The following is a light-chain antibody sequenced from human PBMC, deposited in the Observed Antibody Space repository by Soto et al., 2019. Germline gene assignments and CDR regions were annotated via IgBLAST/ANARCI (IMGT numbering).Light chain of an antibody. CDR1: QSISTW. V-gene: IGKV1-5*03. CDR3: RHYNSYPIT. Sequence: DIQMTHSPSTLSASVGDRVTITCRASQSISTWLAWYQQKPGKAPKLLIHEASNLESGVSSRFSGSGSGTEFTLTISSLQPDDFATYYCRHYNSYPITFGQGTRLEIK. J-gene: IGKJ5*01. CDR2: EAS.